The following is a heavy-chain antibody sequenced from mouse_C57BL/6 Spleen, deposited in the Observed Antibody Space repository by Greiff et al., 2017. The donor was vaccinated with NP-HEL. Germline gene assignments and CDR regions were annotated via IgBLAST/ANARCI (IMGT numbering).Heavy chain of an antibody. CDR3: AGFYYYGSSYWYFDV. CDR2: INPNNGGT. J-gene: IGHJ1*03. CDR1: GYTFTDYY. V-gene: IGHV1-26*01. D-gene: IGHD1-1*01. Sequence: EVQLQQSGPELVKPGASVKISCKASGYTFTDYYMNWVKQSHGKSLEWIGDINPNNGGTSYNQKFKGKATLTVDKSSSTAYMELRSLTSEDSAVYYCAGFYYYGSSYWYFDVWGTGTTVTVSS.